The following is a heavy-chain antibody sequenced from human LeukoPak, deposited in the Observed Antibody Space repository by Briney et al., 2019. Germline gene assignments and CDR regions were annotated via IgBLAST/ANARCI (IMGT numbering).Heavy chain of an antibody. Sequence: SETLSLTCTVSGGSISNSNYYWGWIRQPPEKGLEWIGSIYSSGNTYYNPSLKSRVTMSVDTSKDQFSLNLNFVTAADTAVYYCARHASGSINNFQHWGRGTLVTVSS. D-gene: IGHD1-26*01. CDR1: GGSISNSNYY. J-gene: IGHJ1*01. CDR2: IYSSGNT. V-gene: IGHV4-39*01. CDR3: ARHASGSINNFQH.